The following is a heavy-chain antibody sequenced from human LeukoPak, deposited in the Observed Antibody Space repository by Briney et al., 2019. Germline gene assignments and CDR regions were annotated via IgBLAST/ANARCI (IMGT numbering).Heavy chain of an antibody. CDR3: AKSGYNRFDY. CDR1: GFTFSSSA. J-gene: IGHJ4*02. CDR2: ISGSGSGGST. V-gene: IGHV3-23*01. Sequence: GGTLRLSCAASGFTFSSSAMSWVRQAPGKGLEWISSISGSGSGGSTYYADSVKGRFTISRDNSKNTLYLQMNSLRAEDTAVYYCAKSGYNRFDYWGQGTLVTVSS. D-gene: IGHD5-24*01.